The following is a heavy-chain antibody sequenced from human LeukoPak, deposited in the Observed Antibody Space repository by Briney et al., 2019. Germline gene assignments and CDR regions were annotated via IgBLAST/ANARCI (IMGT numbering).Heavy chain of an antibody. CDR2: ISSNGGST. CDR1: GFTFSSYA. J-gene: IGHJ6*04. D-gene: IGHD3-10*01. V-gene: IGHV3-64D*06. CDR3: AKAGSGSYYKSRSGMDV. Sequence: PGGPLRLSCSASGFTFSSYAMRWVRQAPGKGVEYVSAISSNGGSTNYADSVKDRFTISRDNSKNTLYLQMSSLRAEDTAVYYCAKAGSGSYYKSRSGMDVWGKGTTVIVSS.